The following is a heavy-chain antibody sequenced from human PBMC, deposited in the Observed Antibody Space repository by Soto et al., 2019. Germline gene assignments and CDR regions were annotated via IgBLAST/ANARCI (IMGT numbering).Heavy chain of an antibody. V-gene: IGHV4-59*08. CDR2: IYYSGST. CDR3: ARSGTYFDY. Sequence: SDTLSLTCTVSGGSISSYYWSWIRQPPGKGLEWIGYIYYSGSTNYNPSLKSRVTISVDTSKNQFSLKLSSVTAADTAVYYCARSGTYFDYWGQGTLVTVSS. J-gene: IGHJ4*02. CDR1: GGSISSYY. D-gene: IGHD1-26*01.